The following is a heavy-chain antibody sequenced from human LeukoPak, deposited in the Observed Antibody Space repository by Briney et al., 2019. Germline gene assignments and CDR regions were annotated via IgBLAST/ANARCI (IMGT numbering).Heavy chain of an antibody. CDR2: IYFSGST. CDR3: ARRPYDSTGFRSYYFDY. D-gene: IGHD3-22*01. V-gene: IGHV4-39*01. J-gene: IGHJ4*02. CDR1: GGSISSYY. Sequence: SETLSLTCTVSGGSISSYYWGWIRQPPGKGLEWIGSIYFSGSTYYNPSLKSRVTIFVDTSKNQLSLKMSSVTAADTAVYYCARRPYDSTGFRSYYFDYWGQGTLVTVSS.